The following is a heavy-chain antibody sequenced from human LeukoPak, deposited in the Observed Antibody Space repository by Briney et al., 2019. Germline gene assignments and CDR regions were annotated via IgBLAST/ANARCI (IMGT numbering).Heavy chain of an antibody. V-gene: IGHV5-51*01. D-gene: IGHD3-10*01. CDR2: IYPGDSDT. CDR3: ARATFGYYYGMDV. CDR1: GYSFTSYW. J-gene: IGHJ6*02. Sequence: GGSLKISCKGSGYSFTSYWIGWVRQMPGKGLEWMGIIYPGDSDTRYSPSFQGQVTISADKSISTAYLQWSSLKASDTAMYYCARATFGYYYGMDVWGQGTTVTVSS.